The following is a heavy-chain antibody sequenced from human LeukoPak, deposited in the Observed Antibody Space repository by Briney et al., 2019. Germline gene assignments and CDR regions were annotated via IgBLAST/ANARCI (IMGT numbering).Heavy chain of an antibody. V-gene: IGHV4-59*01. CDR2: IYYSGST. Sequence: SETLSLTCTVSGGSISSYYWSWIRQPPGKGLEWIGYIYYSGSTNYNPSLKSRVTISVDTSKNQFSLKLSPVTAADTAVYYCARGQIPVYYYYYMDVWGKGTTVTISS. CDR3: ARGQIPVYYYYYMDV. J-gene: IGHJ6*03. CDR1: GGSISSYY.